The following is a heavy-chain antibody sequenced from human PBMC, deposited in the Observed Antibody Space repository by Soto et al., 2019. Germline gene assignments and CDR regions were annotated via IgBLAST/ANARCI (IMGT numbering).Heavy chain of an antibody. Sequence: GGSLRLSCAASGFTFSSYWMSWVRQAPGKGLEWVANIKQDGNEKYYVDSVKGRFTISRDNAKNSLYLQMNSLRAEDTAVYYCARDDPVYNFWSGSSPALDFWGQGTLVTVSS. CDR3: ARDDPVYNFWSGSSPALDF. CDR1: GFTFSSYW. V-gene: IGHV3-7*01. CDR2: IKQDGNEK. D-gene: IGHD3-3*01. J-gene: IGHJ4*02.